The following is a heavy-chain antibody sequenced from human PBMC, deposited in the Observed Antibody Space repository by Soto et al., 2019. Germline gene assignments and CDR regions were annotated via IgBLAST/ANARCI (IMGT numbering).Heavy chain of an antibody. CDR2: INPNSGCT. CDR1: GYTFTGYS. J-gene: IGHJ5*02. Sequence: QVQLVQSGAEVKKPGASVKVSCKASGYTFTGYSMHWVRQAPGQGLEWMGWINPNSGCTNYAQKFQGRVNMTKDTPISTAYMVLSRLRSDDTAVYYSARDDITGTPNWFDPWGQGTLVTVSS. V-gene: IGHV1-2*02. CDR3: ARDDITGTPNWFDP. D-gene: IGHD1-7*01.